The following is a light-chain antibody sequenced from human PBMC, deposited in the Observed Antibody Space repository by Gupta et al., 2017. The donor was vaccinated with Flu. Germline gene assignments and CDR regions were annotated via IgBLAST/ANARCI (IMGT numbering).Light chain of an antibody. CDR3: SSYAGSNNWV. J-gene: IGLJ3*02. V-gene: IGLV2-8*01. CDR2: EVS. CDR1: SSDVGGYNY. Sequence: QSALTQPPSASGSPGQSVTISCTGTSSDVGGYNYVSWYQQHPGKAPKLMIYEVSKRPAGVPGRFSGSKSGNTASLTVSGLQEEEEADYYCSSYAGSNNWVFGGGTKLTVL.